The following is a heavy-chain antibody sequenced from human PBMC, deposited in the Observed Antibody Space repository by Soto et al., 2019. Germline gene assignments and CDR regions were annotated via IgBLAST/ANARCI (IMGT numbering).Heavy chain of an antibody. Sequence: PGGSLRLSCAASGFTFSGSAMHWVRQASGKGLEWVGRIRSKANSYATAYAASVKGRFTISRDDSKNTAYLQMNSLKTEDTAVYYCTRQVATGTTYGYWGQGTLVTVSS. CDR1: GFTFSGSA. D-gene: IGHD1-1*01. CDR2: IRSKANSYAT. V-gene: IGHV3-73*01. CDR3: TRQVATGTTYGY. J-gene: IGHJ4*02.